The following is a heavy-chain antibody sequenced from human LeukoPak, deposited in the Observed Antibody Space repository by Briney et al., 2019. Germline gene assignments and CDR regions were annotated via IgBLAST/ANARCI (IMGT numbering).Heavy chain of an antibody. CDR1: GFTFRNEE. D-gene: IGHD1-26*01. Sequence: GGSLRLSCVVSGFTFRNEEMNWVRQAPGKGLEWIAYISNTGSPIHYRDSVKGRFTISRDNAQSSLFLQMNSLRPDDTAIYNCARGGNYAPFDYWGQGALVAVSS. V-gene: IGHV3-48*03. J-gene: IGHJ4*02. CDR3: ARGGNYAPFDY. CDR2: ISNTGSPI.